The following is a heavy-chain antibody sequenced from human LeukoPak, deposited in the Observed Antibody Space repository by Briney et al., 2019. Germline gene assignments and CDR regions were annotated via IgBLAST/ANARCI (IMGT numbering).Heavy chain of an antibody. CDR2: ISAYNGNT. V-gene: IGHV1-18*04. D-gene: IGHD4-17*01. J-gene: IGHJ4*02. CDR1: GYTFTGYY. CDR3: AREGDYGGNSGDY. Sequence: ASVKVSCKASGYTFTGYYMHWVRQAPGQGLEWMGWISAYNGNTNYAQKLQGRVTMTTDTSTSTAYMELRSLRSDDTAVYYCAREGDYGGNSGDYWGQGTLVTVSS.